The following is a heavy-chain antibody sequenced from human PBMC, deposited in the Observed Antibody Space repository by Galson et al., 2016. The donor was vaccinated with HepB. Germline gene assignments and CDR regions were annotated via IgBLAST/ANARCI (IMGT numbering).Heavy chain of an antibody. D-gene: IGHD2-2*01. CDR1: GFSLRTSGVD. Sequence: PALVNPTQTLTLTCTFPGFSLRTSGVDVGWIRQPPGKALEWLALTSREDDQRYSPSLRPRLSISKDTSKQEVVLTMTNVDSVDTATYYCVHSSSLHPAFDIWGQGIVVIVSS. CDR2: TSREDDQ. CDR3: VHSSSLHPAFDI. V-gene: IGHV2-5*02. J-gene: IGHJ3*02.